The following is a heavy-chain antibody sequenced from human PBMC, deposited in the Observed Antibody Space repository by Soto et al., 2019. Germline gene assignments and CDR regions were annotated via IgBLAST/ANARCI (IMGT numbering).Heavy chain of an antibody. CDR3: ARVVRVGAMIY. V-gene: IGHV3-11*01. J-gene: IGHJ4*02. CDR1: GFSFSDYY. D-gene: IGHD1-26*01. Sequence: QVQLVESGGGLVKPGGSLRLSCAASGFSFSDYYMSWIRQAPGKGLEWLAYISSSADTIYYADSAKGRFSISRDNAKNTLYLQMNSLRAEDTAVYYCARVVRVGAMIYWGQGTLVSVSS. CDR2: ISSSADTI.